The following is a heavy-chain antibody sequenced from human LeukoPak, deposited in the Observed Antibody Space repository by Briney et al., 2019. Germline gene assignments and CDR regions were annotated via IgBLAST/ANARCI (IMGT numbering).Heavy chain of an antibody. CDR2: IYYTGTT. J-gene: IGHJ6*02. CDR1: GGSISHYY. CDR3: AREDPQTKVPEGMDV. Sequence: SETLSLTCTVSGGSISHYYWSWIRQPPGEGPEWIGYIYYTGTTNYNPSLKSRVTISVGTSKNQFSLKLNSVTAADTAVYYCAREDPQTKVPEGMDVWGQGTTVTVSS. D-gene: IGHD4/OR15-4a*01. V-gene: IGHV4-59*01.